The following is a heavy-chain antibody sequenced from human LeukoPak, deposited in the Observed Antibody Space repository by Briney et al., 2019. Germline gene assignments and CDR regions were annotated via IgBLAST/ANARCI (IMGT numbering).Heavy chain of an antibody. CDR1: GFTFSSYS. Sequence: PGGSLRLSCAASGFTFSSYSMNWVRQAPGKGLEWVSYISSSSSTIYYADSVKGRFTISRDNAKNSLYLQMNSLRAEDTAVYYCARGGQWLIKSGYFDLWGRGTLVTVSS. J-gene: IGHJ2*01. V-gene: IGHV3-48*01. CDR3: ARGGQWLIKSGYFDL. D-gene: IGHD6-19*01. CDR2: ISSSSSTI.